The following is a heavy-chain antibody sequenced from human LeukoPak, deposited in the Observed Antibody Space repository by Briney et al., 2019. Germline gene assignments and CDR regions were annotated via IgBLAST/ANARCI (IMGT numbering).Heavy chain of an antibody. D-gene: IGHD2-15*01. J-gene: IGHJ4*02. Sequence: ASVKVSCKAPGYTFTSYGISWVRQAPGQGLEWMGWISAYNGNTNYAQKLQGRVTMTTDTSTSTAYMELRSLRSDDTAVYYCARDRCSGGSCYQVTGGYWGQGTLVTVSA. CDR3: ARDRCSGGSCYQVTGGY. CDR1: GYTFTSYG. V-gene: IGHV1-18*01. CDR2: ISAYNGNT.